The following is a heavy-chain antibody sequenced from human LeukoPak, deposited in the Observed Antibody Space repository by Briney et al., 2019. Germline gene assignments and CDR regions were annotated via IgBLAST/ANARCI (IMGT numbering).Heavy chain of an antibody. CDR3: ARDRGYYDSSGYSRLGWYFDL. Sequence: ASVKVSCKASGYTFRNYGISWVRQAPGQGLEWMGWISAYNGDTHYAQKFQGRVTMTRDTSISTAYMELSRLRSDDTAVYYCARDRGYYDSSGYSRLGWYFDLWGRGTLVTVSS. D-gene: IGHD3-22*01. CDR2: ISAYNGDT. V-gene: IGHV1-18*01. J-gene: IGHJ2*01. CDR1: GYTFRNYG.